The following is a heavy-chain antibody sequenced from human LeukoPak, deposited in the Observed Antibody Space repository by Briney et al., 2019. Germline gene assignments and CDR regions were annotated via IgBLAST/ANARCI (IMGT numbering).Heavy chain of an antibody. CDR1: GFTFSSYA. CDR2: ISYDGSNK. D-gene: IGHD3-3*01. Sequence: GGSLRLSCAASGFTFSSYAMHWVRQAPGKGLEWVAVISYDGSNKYYADSVKGRFTISRDNSKNTLYLQMNSLRAEDTAVYYCARVHKTGDFWSGAPPYFDYWGQGTLVTVSS. V-gene: IGHV3-30*01. CDR3: ARVHKTGDFWSGAPPYFDY. J-gene: IGHJ4*02.